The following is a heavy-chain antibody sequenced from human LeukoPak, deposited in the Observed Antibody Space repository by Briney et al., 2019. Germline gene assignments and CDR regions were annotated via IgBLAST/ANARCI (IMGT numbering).Heavy chain of an antibody. D-gene: IGHD2-21*02. Sequence: VASVKVSCKTSGYSFTGYYIHWVRQAPGQGLEWVGYINPNTGGTKYAQKFQDRITMTRDTSITTVYVELSGLKSDDTAIYYCARPLLLAGAFDLWGQGTLVAVSS. CDR2: INPNTGGT. CDR1: GYSFTGYY. J-gene: IGHJ3*01. V-gene: IGHV1-2*02. CDR3: ARPLLLAGAFDL.